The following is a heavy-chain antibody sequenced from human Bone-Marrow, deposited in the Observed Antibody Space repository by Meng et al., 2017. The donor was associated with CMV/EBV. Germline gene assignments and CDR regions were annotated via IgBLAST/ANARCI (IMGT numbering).Heavy chain of an antibody. CDR3: ARASIFGVPNWFDP. CDR2: INHSGST. CDR1: GGSFSGYY. J-gene: IGHJ5*02. D-gene: IGHD3-3*01. Sequence: SETLSLTCAVYGGSFSGYYWSWIRQPPGKGLEWIGEINHSGSTNYNPSLKSRVTISVDTSKNQSSLKLGSVTAADKAVYYCARASIFGVPNWFDPWGQGTLVTFSS. V-gene: IGHV4-34*01.